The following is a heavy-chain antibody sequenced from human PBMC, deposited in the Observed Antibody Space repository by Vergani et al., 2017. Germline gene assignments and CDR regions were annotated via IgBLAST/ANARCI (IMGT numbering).Heavy chain of an antibody. CDR2: IYSTVST. J-gene: IGHJ4*02. V-gene: IGHV4-31*03. CDR3: ARMGGYDEGDAFRIGYFDS. CDR1: GDSISSGVYY. Sequence: QVQLQESGPGLVKPSQTLSLTCSVSGDSISSGVYYWNWIRQHPGKGLEWIGYIYSTVSTHHNPSLRRRINMSVDTSKNQFSLNLNSVTAADTAMYYCARMGGYDEGDAFRIGYFDSWGPGILVTVSS. D-gene: IGHD2-8*02.